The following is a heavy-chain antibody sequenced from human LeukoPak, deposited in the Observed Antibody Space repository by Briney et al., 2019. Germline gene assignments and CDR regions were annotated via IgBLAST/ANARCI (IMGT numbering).Heavy chain of an antibody. Sequence: GGSLRLSCAASGFTFSSYGMHWVRQAPGKGLEWVAFIRYDGSNKYYADSVKGRFTISRDNSKNTLYLQMNSLRAEDTAVYYCAKEIGNDYVWGIPDPWGQGTLVTVSS. CDR1: GFTFSSYG. V-gene: IGHV3-30*02. CDR2: IRYDGSNK. J-gene: IGHJ5*02. CDR3: AKEIGNDYVWGIPDP. D-gene: IGHD3-16*01.